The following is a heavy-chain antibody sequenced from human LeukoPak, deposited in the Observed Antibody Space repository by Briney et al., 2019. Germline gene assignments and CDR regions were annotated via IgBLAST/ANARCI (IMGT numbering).Heavy chain of an antibody. CDR3: ARDGADYYGSGSYYASYMDV. J-gene: IGHJ6*03. CDR2: IIPIFGTA. CDR1: GGTFSSYA. D-gene: IGHD3-10*01. Sequence: SVKVSCKASGGTFSSYAITWVRQAPGQGLEWMGGIIPIFGTANYAQKFQGRVTITADESTSTAYMELSSLRSEDTAVYYCARDGADYYGSGSYYASYMDVWGKGTTVTVSS. V-gene: IGHV1-69*13.